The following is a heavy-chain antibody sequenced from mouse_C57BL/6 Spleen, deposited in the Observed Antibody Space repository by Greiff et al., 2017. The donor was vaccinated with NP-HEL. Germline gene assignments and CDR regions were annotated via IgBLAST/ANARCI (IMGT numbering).Heavy chain of an antibody. CDR1: GYSFTDYN. D-gene: IGHD1-1*01. Sequence: EVQLQQSGPELVKPGASVKISCKASGYSFTDYNMNWVKQSNGKSLEWIGVINPNYGTTSYNQKFKGKATLTVDQSSSTAYMQLNSLTSEDSAVYYWAREGFTTVVAHAWFAYWGQGTLVTVSA. V-gene: IGHV1-39*01. J-gene: IGHJ3*01. CDR2: INPNYGTT. CDR3: AREGFTTVVAHAWFAY.